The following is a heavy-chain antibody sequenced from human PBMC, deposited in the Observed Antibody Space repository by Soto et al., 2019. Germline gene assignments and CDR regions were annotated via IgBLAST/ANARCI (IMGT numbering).Heavy chain of an antibody. CDR1: GFTFSSYG. J-gene: IGHJ6*02. Sequence: QVQLVESGGGVVQPGRSLRLSCAASGFTFSSYGMHWVRQAPGKGLEWEAVISYDGSNKYYADSVKGRFTISRDNSKNTLYLQMNSLRAEDTAVYYCAKDRGWLAERYYYGMDVWGQGTTVTVSS. CDR3: AKDRGWLAERYYYGMDV. CDR2: ISYDGSNK. V-gene: IGHV3-30*18. D-gene: IGHD6-19*01.